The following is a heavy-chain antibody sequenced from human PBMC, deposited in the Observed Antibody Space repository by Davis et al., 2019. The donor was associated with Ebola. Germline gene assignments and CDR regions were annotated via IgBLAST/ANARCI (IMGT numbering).Heavy chain of an antibody. CDR2: FYNSGGT. CDR1: GASISSRSYY. D-gene: IGHD2-21*02. J-gene: IGHJ5*02. V-gene: IGHV4-39*01. Sequence: MPGGSLRLSCTVSGASISSRSYYWGWIPPPPGKGLEWIGSFYNSGGTYSNPSLKSRVTISVDTSKNQFSLKLSSVTAADTAMYYWAKHPPGGGDFDPWGQGTLVTVSS. CDR3: AKHPPGGGDFDP.